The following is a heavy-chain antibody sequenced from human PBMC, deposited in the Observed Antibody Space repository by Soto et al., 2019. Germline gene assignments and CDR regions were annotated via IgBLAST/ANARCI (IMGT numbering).Heavy chain of an antibody. CDR3: AREGTYSSGWGFDY. J-gene: IGHJ4*02. D-gene: IGHD6-19*01. Sequence: ASVKVSCKASGYTFTGYYMHWVRQAPGQGLEWMGWINPNSGGTNYAQKFQGWVTMTRDTSISTAYMELSRLRSDDTAMYYCAREGTYSSGWGFDYWGQGTLVTVSS. V-gene: IGHV1-2*04. CDR1: GYTFTGYY. CDR2: INPNSGGT.